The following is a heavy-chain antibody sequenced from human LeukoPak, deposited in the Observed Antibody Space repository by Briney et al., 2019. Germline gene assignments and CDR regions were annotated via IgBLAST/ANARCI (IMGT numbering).Heavy chain of an antibody. CDR2: ISSSSSYI. D-gene: IGHD3-3*01. V-gene: IGHV3-21*01. CDR1: GFTFSSYS. Sequence: PGGSLRLSWAAAGFTFSSYSMNWVRQAPRNGMEWVSSISSSSSYIYYADSVKGRFTISRDNANNSLCLQMNSLRTQHTAVDYCARGRGIFHAFDIWGQGTMVTVSS. CDR3: ARGRGIFHAFDI. J-gene: IGHJ3*02.